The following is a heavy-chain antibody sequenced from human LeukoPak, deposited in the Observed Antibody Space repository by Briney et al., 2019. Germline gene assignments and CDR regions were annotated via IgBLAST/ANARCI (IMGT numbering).Heavy chain of an antibody. CDR3: AINGGGDSGYGNFDY. V-gene: IGHV3-9*01. D-gene: IGHD5-12*01. J-gene: IGHJ4*02. CDR2: INWNSDSI. Sequence: GGSLRLSCAVSGFTFDDYAMHWVRQVQGKGLEGVSGINWNSDSIGYADSVKGRFTTSRDNAKNSLYLQMNSLRAEDTASYYCAINGGGDSGYGNFDYWGQGTLVTVSS. CDR1: GFTFDDYA.